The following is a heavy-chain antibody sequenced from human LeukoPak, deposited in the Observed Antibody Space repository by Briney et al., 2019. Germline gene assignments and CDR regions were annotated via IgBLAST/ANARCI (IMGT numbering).Heavy chain of an antibody. Sequence: GGSLRLSCAASGFTFSSYEMHWVRQAPGKGLEWVSYISSGGRPISYADSVKGRFTISRDNAKNSLYLQMNSLSAEDTAIYYCTFSSYGDHVGVDAFDIWGQGTMVTVSS. CDR3: TFSSYGDHVGVDAFDI. D-gene: IGHD4-17*01. CDR1: GFTFSSYE. J-gene: IGHJ3*02. V-gene: IGHV3-48*03. CDR2: ISSGGRPI.